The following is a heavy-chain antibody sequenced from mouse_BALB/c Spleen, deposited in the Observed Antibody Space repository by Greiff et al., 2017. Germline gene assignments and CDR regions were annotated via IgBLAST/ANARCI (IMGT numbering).Heavy chain of an antibody. D-gene: IGHD3-1*01. Sequence: VQLKQSGPELVKPGASVKMSCKASGYTFTSYVMHWVKQKPGQGLEWIGYINPYNDGTKYNEKFKGKATLTSDKSSSTAYMELSSLTSEDSAVYYCASSGYDYAMDYWGQGTSVTVSS. CDR3: ASSGYDYAMDY. J-gene: IGHJ4*01. CDR2: INPYNDGT. V-gene: IGHV1-14*01. CDR1: GYTFTSYV.